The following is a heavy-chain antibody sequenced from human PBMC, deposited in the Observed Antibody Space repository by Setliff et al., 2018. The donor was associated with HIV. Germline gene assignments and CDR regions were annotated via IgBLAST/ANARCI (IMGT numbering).Heavy chain of an antibody. Sequence: ASVKVSCKVSGYTLTELSMHWVRQAPGKGLEWMGGFDPEDGVTVYAQSFQGRVTMTEDTSADTAYMELSSLRSEDAAIYYCARQFPPYHSGAHYFDLWSQGTLVTVSS. CDR3: ARQFPPYHSGAHYFDL. CDR1: GYTLTELS. V-gene: IGHV1-24*01. CDR2: FDPEDGVT. D-gene: IGHD6-19*01. J-gene: IGHJ5*02.